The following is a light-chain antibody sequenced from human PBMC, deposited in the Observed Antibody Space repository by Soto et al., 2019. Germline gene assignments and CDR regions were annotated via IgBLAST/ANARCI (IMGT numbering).Light chain of an antibody. Sequence: IKLTQSPYTLSAFVGDDVTLTCLASQSVSSSLAWYQQKPGKAPKLLIYAASTLESGVSSRFSGSGFGTEFTLTISSLQPDDFATYYCQQYESFSPYTFGQGTKVDI. J-gene: IGKJ2*01. V-gene: IGKV1-5*01. CDR3: QQYESFSPYT. CDR2: AAS. CDR1: QSVSSS.